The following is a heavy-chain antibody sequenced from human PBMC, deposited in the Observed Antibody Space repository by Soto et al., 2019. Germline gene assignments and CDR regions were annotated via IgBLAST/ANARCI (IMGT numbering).Heavy chain of an antibody. CDR1: GFTFSSYA. CDR3: AREGRYCSSTSCYEGYFDY. CDR2: ISYDGSNK. Sequence: QVQLVESGGGVVQPGRSLRLSCAASGFTFSSYAMHWVRQAPGKGLEWVAVISYDGSNKYYADSVKGRFTISRDNSKNTLYLQMNSLRAEDTAVYYCAREGRYCSSTSCYEGYFDYWGQGTLVTVSS. D-gene: IGHD2-2*01. J-gene: IGHJ4*02. V-gene: IGHV3-30-3*01.